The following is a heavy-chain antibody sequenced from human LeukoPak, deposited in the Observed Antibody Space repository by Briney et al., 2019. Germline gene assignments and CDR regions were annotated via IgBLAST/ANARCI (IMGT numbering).Heavy chain of an antibody. Sequence: GGSLRLSCAASGFTFSSYAMNWVRQAPGKGLEWVSAISGSGGSTYYADSVKGRFTIFRDNSKNTLYLQMNSLRAEDTAVYYCAKDVEETYYFDYWGQGTLVTVSS. CDR3: AKDVEETYYFDY. CDR2: ISGSGGST. D-gene: IGHD3-3*01. CDR1: GFTFSSYA. V-gene: IGHV3-23*01. J-gene: IGHJ4*02.